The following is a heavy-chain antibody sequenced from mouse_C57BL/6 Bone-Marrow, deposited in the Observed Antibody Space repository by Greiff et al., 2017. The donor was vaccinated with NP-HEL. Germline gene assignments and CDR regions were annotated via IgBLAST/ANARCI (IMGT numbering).Heavy chain of an antibody. J-gene: IGHJ1*03. CDR3: ARGGYYGSKYFDV. V-gene: IGHV5-4*03. CDR2: ISDGGSYT. Sequence: EVKLMESGGGLVKPGGSLKLSCAASGFTFSSYAMSWVRQTPEKRLEWVATISDGGSYTYYPDNVKGRFTISRDNAKNNLYLQMSHLKSEDTAMYYCARGGYYGSKYFDVWGTGTTVTVSS. D-gene: IGHD1-1*01. CDR1: GFTFSSYA.